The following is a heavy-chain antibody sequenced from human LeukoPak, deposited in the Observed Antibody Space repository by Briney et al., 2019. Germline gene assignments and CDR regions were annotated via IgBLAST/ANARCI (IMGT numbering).Heavy chain of an antibody. J-gene: IGHJ6*02. D-gene: IGHD3-10*01. Sequence: PGGSLRLSCAAPGFTFSSYEMNWVRQAPGKGLEWVSYISSSGSTIYYADSVKGRFTISRDNAKNSLYLQMNSLRAEDTAVYYCARDKYGSSGMDVWGQGTTVTVSS. CDR3: ARDKYGSSGMDV. V-gene: IGHV3-48*03. CDR2: ISSSGSTI. CDR1: GFTFSSYE.